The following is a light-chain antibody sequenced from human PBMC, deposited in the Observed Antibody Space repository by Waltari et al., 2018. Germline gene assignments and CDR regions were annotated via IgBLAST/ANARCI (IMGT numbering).Light chain of an antibody. CDR3: QQSYSTLRT. CDR2: AAS. Sequence: EIQMTQSPSSLSASVGDRVTITCRASQNIVTYLSWYQLKPGKAPKLLIYAASSLQSGAPSRFSGSGSGTDFTLTISSLQPEDFATYYCQQSYSTLRTFGQGTTVEIK. V-gene: IGKV1-39*01. CDR1: QNIVTY. J-gene: IGKJ1*01.